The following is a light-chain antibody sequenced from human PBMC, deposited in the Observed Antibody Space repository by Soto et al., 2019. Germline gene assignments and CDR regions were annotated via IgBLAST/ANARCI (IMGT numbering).Light chain of an antibody. CDR3: QSYDSSLSGLV. J-gene: IGLJ1*01. V-gene: IGLV1-40*01. CDR2: GNS. Sequence: QSVLTQPPSVSGAPGQRVTISCTGSSSNIGAGYDVHWYQQLPGPAPKLLIYGNSNRPSGVPDRFSGSKSGTSASLAITGLQAEDEADYYCQSYDSSLSGLVFGTGTKLNVL. CDR1: SSNIGAGYD.